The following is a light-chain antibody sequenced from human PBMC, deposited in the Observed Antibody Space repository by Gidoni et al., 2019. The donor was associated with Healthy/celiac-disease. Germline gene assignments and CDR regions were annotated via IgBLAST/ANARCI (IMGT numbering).Light chain of an antibody. CDR2: LGF. CDR1: QTLLHTNGYNY. V-gene: IGKV2-28*01. J-gene: IGKJ4*01. Sequence: DIVMTQSPLSLPVTPGEPASISCSSSQTLLHTNGYNYLDWYLQKPGQSPQLLIYLGFNRASGVPDRFSGSGSGTDFTLKISRVEAEDVGVYYCMQSVQTPLTFGGGTKVEIK. CDR3: MQSVQTPLT.